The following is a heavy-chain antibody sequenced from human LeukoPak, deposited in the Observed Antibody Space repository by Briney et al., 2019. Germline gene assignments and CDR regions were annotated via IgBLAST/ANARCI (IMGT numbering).Heavy chain of an antibody. CDR2: INTEGSDT. D-gene: IGHD6-6*01. CDR1: GFTFSSYW. Sequence: GGSLRLSCAAYGFTFSSYWMHWVRQAPGKGPVWVSRINTEGSDTTYADSVKGRFTISRDNAKNTLYLQMNSLRAEDTAVYYCAKEFSSSSGRYFDYWGQGSLVTVSS. J-gene: IGHJ4*02. V-gene: IGHV3-74*01. CDR3: AKEFSSSSGRYFDY.